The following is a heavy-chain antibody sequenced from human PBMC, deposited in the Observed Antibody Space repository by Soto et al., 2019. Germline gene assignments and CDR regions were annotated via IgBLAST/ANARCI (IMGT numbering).Heavy chain of an antibody. Sequence: EVQLLESGGGLIQPGGSLRLSCAASGFMFSSYAMSWVRQAPGKGLEWVSGISGGNNGTYYADFVKGRFTISRDNSKNTLYLQMHSLRAEDTALYYCAKGFSHSGQYDWFDSWGQGILVTVSS. CDR1: GFMFSSYA. J-gene: IGHJ5*01. V-gene: IGHV3-23*01. CDR3: AKGFSHSGQYDWFDS. CDR2: ISGGNNGT. D-gene: IGHD5-12*01.